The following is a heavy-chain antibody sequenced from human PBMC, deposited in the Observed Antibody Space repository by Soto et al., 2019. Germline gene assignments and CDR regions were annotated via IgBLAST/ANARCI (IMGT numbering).Heavy chain of an antibody. J-gene: IGHJ4*02. Sequence: GASVKVSCKASGYTFTSYGISWVRQAPGQGLEWMGWISAYNGNTNYAQKLQGRVTMTTDTSTSTAYMELRSLRSDDTAVYYCARDLKLRGSYFFAGLRGTYWGQGTLVTVSS. CDR3: ARDLKLRGSYFFAGLRGTY. CDR2: ISAYNGNT. V-gene: IGHV1-18*01. CDR1: GYTFTSYG. D-gene: IGHD1-26*01.